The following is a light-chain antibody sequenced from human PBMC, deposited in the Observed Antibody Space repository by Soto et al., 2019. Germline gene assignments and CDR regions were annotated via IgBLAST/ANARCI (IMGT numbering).Light chain of an antibody. V-gene: IGKV3-15*01. CDR2: GAS. CDR3: QQYNNWPPIT. J-gene: IGKJ5*01. CDR1: QSVTSD. Sequence: ETVMTQSLVTLSVSPGERATLSCRASQSVTSDLAWYQQKPGQPPRLLIFGASTRATGVPARFIGSGSGTEFTLTISSLQSEDFAVYYCQQYNNWPPITFGQGTRLEI.